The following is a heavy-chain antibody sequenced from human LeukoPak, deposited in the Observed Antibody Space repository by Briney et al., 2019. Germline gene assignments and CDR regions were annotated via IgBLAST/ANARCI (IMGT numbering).Heavy chain of an antibody. CDR2: ISAYNGNT. J-gene: IGHJ4*02. V-gene: IGHV1-18*01. D-gene: IGHD6-19*01. CDR3: ARVGGVVAVAGTFDY. CDR1: GYTFTSYG. Sequence: ASVKVSCKASGYTFTSYGISWVRPAPGQGLEGMGWISAYNGNTNYAQKLQGRVTMTTDTSTSTAYMELRSPRSDDTAVYYCARVGGVVAVAGTFDYWGQGTLVTVSS.